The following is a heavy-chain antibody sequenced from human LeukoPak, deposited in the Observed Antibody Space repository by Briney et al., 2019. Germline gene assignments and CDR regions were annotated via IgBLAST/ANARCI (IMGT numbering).Heavy chain of an antibody. Sequence: PGGSLRLSCAASGFTFNRYNMNWVRRAPGKGLEWVSSISTSSSYIYYADSVRGRFTISRDNAKNSLYLQMNSLRAEDTAVYSCVRGADGVSSNTRGWFDPWGQGTLVTVSS. V-gene: IGHV3-21*01. CDR2: ISTSSSYI. J-gene: IGHJ5*02. CDR1: GFTFNRYN. CDR3: VRGADGVSSNTRGWFDP. D-gene: IGHD2-8*01.